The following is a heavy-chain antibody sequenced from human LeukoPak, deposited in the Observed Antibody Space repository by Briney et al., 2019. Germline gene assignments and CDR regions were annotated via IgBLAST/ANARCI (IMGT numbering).Heavy chain of an antibody. D-gene: IGHD6-6*01. CDR2: ISAVSTYI. J-gene: IGHJ6*03. Sequence: PGGSLRLSCAASGFTFSSYTIHWVRQAPGKGLAWVSSISAVSTYIYYADSVKGRFTISRDNVEKSAYLELSGLTAHDTAIYYCARGGIAGRPVYYYYMDVWGKGTTVTVSS. V-gene: IGHV3-21*01. CDR3: ARGGIAGRPVYYYYMDV. CDR1: GFTFSSYT.